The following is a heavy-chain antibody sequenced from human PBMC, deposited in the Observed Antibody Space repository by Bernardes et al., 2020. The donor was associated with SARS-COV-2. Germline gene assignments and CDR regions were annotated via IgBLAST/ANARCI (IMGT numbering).Heavy chain of an antibody. Sequence: GSVRLSCTASRFTFTSSVMSWVRQAPGRGLEWVSGISGDGVTTHYADSVKGRFTASRDNSKNTLYLQMNSLRSEDTAVYYCVKGDRNTGWSIWCQGTLVTVSS. J-gene: IGHJ4*02. D-gene: IGHD6-19*01. CDR3: VKGDRNTGWSI. CDR2: ISGDGVTT. CDR1: RFTFTSSV. V-gene: IGHV3-23*01.